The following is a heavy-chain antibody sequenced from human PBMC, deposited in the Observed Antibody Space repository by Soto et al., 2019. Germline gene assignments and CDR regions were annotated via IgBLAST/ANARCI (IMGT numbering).Heavy chain of an antibody. CDR2: IIPIFGTA. V-gene: IGHV1-69*12. CDR3: AYRLRKHRGSDWFDP. CDR1: GGTFSSYA. D-gene: IGHD3-16*02. Sequence: QVQLVQSGAEVKKPGSSVKVSCKASGGTFSSYAISWVRQAPGQGLEWMGGIIPIFGTANYAQKFQGRVTIXXDXSXXTAYMELSSLRSEDTAVYYCAYRLRKHRGSDWFDPWGQGTLVTVSS. J-gene: IGHJ5*02.